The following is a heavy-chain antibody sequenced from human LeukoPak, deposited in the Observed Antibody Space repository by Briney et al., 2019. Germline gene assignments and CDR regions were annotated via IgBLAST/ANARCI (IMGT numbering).Heavy chain of an antibody. CDR3: AKDWLGSSGSFFDY. D-gene: IGHD6-19*01. V-gene: IGHV3-30*18. Sequence: GGSLRLSCAASGFTFSSYGMHWVRQAPGKGLEWVAVISYDGSNKYYADSVKGRFTISRDNSKNTLYLQMNSLRAEDTAVYYCAKDWLGSSGSFFDYWGQGTLVTVSS. CDR2: ISYDGSNK. CDR1: GFTFSSYG. J-gene: IGHJ4*02.